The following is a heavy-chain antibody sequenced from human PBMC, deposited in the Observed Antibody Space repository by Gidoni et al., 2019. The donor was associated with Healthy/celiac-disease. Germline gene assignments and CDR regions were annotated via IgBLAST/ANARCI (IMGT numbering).Heavy chain of an antibody. D-gene: IGHD3-22*01. Sequence: QMQLVQSGPEVKKPGTSVKVSCKASGFTFTSSAVPWVRQARGQRLEWIGWIVVGSGNTNYAQKFQERVTITRDMSTSTAYMELSSLRSEDTAVYYCAAVVSLYYYDSYFDYWGQGTLVTVSS. CDR2: IVVGSGNT. V-gene: IGHV1-58*01. J-gene: IGHJ4*02. CDR1: GFTFTSSA. CDR3: AAVVSLYYYDSYFDY.